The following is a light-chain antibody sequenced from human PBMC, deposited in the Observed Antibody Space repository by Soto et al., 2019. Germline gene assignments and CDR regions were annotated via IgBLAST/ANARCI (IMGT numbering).Light chain of an antibody. J-gene: IGLJ1*01. CDR3: SSYTSSSTVYV. V-gene: IGLV2-14*01. CDR1: SSDVGGYNY. Sequence: QPALTQPASVSGSPGQSITISCTGTSSDVGGYNYVSWYQQHPGKAPKLMIYEVTNRPSGVSIRFSGSKSGNTASLTISGLQAEDEADYYCSSYTSSSTVYVFGTGTKVTVL. CDR2: EVT.